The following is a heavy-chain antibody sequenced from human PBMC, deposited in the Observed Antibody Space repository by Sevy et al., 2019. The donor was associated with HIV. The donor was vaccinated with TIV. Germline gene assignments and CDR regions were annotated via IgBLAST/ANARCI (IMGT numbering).Heavy chain of an antibody. Sequence: GGSLRLSCAASGFTFDDYGMSWVRQAPGKGLEWVSGINWNGGSTGYADSVKGRFTISRDNAKNSLYLQMNSLRAEDTALYYCARGGSYYYDSSGYHDAFDIWGQGTMVTVSS. D-gene: IGHD3-22*01. J-gene: IGHJ3*02. V-gene: IGHV3-20*04. CDR3: ARGGSYYYDSSGYHDAFDI. CDR1: GFTFDDYG. CDR2: INWNGGST.